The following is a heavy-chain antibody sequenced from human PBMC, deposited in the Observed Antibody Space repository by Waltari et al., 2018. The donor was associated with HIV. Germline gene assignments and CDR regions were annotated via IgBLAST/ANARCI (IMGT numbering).Heavy chain of an antibody. CDR3: ATSWLGGNYRFDY. Sequence: QVQLVQSGAEVKRPGSSVKVSCKASGDTFSRYAFSWVRQAPGQGLEWMGGIIPVFPTTDYKQKFRGRITITADDSTSTAYMELSGLTSEDTAIYFCATSWLGGNYRFDYWGPGTLVTVSS. V-gene: IGHV1-69*13. CDR1: GDTFSRYA. D-gene: IGHD1-7*01. J-gene: IGHJ4*02. CDR2: IIPVFPTT.